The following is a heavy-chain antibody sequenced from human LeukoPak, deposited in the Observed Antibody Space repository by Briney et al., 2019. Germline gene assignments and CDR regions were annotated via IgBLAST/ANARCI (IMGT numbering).Heavy chain of an antibody. CDR3: AKEKDTTPDWYGTFDI. CDR1: GFTFSSYA. V-gene: IGHV3-30-3*01. J-gene: IGHJ3*02. Sequence: QPGGSLRLSCAASGFTFSSYAMHWVRQAPGKGLEWVAVISYDGSNKYYADSVKGRFTISRDNSKNTLYLQMNSLRAEDAAVYYCAKEKDTTPDWYGTFDIWGQGTKVTVSS. CDR2: ISYDGSNK. D-gene: IGHD3-9*01.